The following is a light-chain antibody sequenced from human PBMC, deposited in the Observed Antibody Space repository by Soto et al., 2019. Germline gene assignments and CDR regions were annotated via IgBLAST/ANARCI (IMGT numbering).Light chain of an antibody. J-gene: IGLJ1*01. CDR3: CAYAGSSTLG. CDR1: SPDVGSYNL. Sequence: QSALTQPASVSGSPGQTITISCTGTSPDVGSYNLDSWYQQHPAKAPKLMIYEVSQRPSGVSIRFSGSKSGNTASLTISGLQAEDEADYYCCAYAGSSTLGFGTGTKLTVL. CDR2: EVS. V-gene: IGLV2-23*02.